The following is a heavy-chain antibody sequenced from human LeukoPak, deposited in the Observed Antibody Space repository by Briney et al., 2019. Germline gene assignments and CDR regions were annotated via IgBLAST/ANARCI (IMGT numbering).Heavy chain of an antibody. V-gene: IGHV3-23*01. D-gene: IGHD2-2*01. J-gene: IGHJ3*02. CDR1: GITFSGSG. CDR2: ISGSGGST. Sequence: GGSLRLSCAASGITFSGSGMSWVRQAPGKGLEWVSVISGSGGSTYYADSVKGRFTISRDNSKNTLYLQMNSLRAEDTAVYYCAKFEVVPDDAFDIWGQGTMVTVSS. CDR3: AKFEVVPDDAFDI.